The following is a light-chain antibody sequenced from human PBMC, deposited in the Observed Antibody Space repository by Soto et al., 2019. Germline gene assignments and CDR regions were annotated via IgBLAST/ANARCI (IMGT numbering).Light chain of an antibody. CDR2: DVS. CDR1: SSDVGGYNY. Sequence: SALTQPAPVSGSPGQSITISCTGTSSDVGGYNYVSWYQQHPGKAPKLMIYDVSNRPSGVSNRFSGSKSGNTASLTISGLQVEDEADYYCSSYTSSSTPLFGFGTGTKVTVL. J-gene: IGLJ1*01. V-gene: IGLV2-14*01. CDR3: SSYTSSSTPLFG.